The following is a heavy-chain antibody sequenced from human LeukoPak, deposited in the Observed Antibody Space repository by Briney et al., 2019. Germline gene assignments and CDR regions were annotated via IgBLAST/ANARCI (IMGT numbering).Heavy chain of an antibody. CDR2: INSDGSST. V-gene: IGHV3-74*01. CDR3: ARDKDGAVTTGDY. CDR1: GFTFSSYW. J-gene: IGHJ4*02. D-gene: IGHD4-17*01. Sequence: GGSLRLSCAASGFTFSSYWMHWVRQAPGKGLVWVSRINSDGSSTSYVDSVKGRFTISRDNAKNTLYLQMNSLRAEDTAVYYCARDKDGAVTTGDYWGQGTLVTVSS.